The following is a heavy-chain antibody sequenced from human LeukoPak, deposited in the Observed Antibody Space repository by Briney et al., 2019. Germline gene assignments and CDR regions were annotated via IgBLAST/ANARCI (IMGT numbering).Heavy chain of an antibody. Sequence: AETLSLTCTVSVGSNSSSSYYWGWIRQPPGKGLEWIGSIYYSGGTYYNPSLKSRGNISVDTSKSQFSLKLSSMTAADTAVYYCARAMVTPDFDYWGQGTLVTVAS. CDR2: IYYSGGT. CDR1: VGSNSSSSYY. J-gene: IGHJ4*02. V-gene: IGHV4-39*01. CDR3: ARAMVTPDFDY. D-gene: IGHD5-18*01.